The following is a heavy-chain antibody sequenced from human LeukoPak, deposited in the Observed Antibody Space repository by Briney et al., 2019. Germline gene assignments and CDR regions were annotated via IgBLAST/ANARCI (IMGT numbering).Heavy chain of an antibody. J-gene: IGHJ4*02. CDR2: ISSSSSTI. Sequence: GGSLRLSCAASGFTFSSYSMNWVRQAPGKGLEWVSYISSSSSTIYYADSVKGRFTISRDNAKNSLYLQMNSLRAEDTAVYYCARRGSGSYYNTFDYWGQGTLVTVSS. CDR3: ARRGSGSYYNTFDY. CDR1: GFTFSSYS. D-gene: IGHD3-10*01. V-gene: IGHV3-48*01.